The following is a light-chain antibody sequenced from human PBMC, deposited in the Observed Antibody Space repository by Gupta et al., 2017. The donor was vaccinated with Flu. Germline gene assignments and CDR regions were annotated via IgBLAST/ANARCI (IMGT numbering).Light chain of an antibody. CDR3: AAGDDSRSGWV. CDR2: SDN. V-gene: IGLV1-44*01. CDR1: SSKIGSKA. J-gene: IGLJ3*02. Sequence: QSVLTQPPSASGTPGQRVTISCSGSSSKIGSKAVHWYQQPPGTTPKLLIYSDNQRPSGVPERFSGSRSGTSASVTISGLQAEDEADYYCAAGDDSRSGWVFGGGTKRTVL.